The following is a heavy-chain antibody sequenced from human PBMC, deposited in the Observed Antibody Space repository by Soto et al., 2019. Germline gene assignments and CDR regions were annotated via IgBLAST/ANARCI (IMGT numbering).Heavy chain of an antibody. Sequence: SVKVSCKASGGTFSSYAISWVRQAPGQGLEWMGGIIPIFGTANYAQKFQGRVTITADESTSTAYMELSSLRSEDTAVYYCARGTLVGITMIVTNYYYNGMDVWGQGTTVTVSS. V-gene: IGHV1-69*13. J-gene: IGHJ6*01. CDR1: GGTFSSYA. CDR3: ARGTLVGITMIVTNYYYNGMDV. CDR2: IIPIFGTA. D-gene: IGHD3-22*01.